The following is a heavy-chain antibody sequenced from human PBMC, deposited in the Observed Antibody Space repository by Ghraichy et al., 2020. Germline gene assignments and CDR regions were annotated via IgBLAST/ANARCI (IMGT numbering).Heavy chain of an antibody. Sequence: GGSLRLSCVGSGFTFDGYPMNWVRQSPGKGLEWVSYITSSGRTIFYADSVKGRFTISRDNAQNSLYLQMKSLRDEDTAVYYCARGSRVVRFYYYDGMDVWGQGTTVTVSS. D-gene: IGHD4-23*01. V-gene: IGHV3-48*02. CDR1: GFTFDGYP. CDR3: ARGSRVVRFYYYDGMDV. CDR2: ITSSGRTI. J-gene: IGHJ6*02.